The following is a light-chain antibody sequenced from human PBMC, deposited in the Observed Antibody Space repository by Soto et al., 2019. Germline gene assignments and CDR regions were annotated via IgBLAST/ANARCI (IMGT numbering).Light chain of an antibody. V-gene: IGKV1-33*01. Sequence: DIQMTQSPSSLSASIGDRVTITCQASQNITNNLSWYQQKPGKAPNLLIYHASKLAKGVTSRFSGSGSGTDFSFIITSLQREDLATYYCQQYYGLPPLTFGQGNDWRL. CDR1: QNITNN. CDR2: HAS. J-gene: IGKJ5*01. CDR3: QQYYGLPPLT.